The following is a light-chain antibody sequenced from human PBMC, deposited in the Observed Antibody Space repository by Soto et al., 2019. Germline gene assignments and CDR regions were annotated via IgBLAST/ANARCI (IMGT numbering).Light chain of an antibody. CDR1: QNIIFY. Sequence: IQMNQSPSSLSASVGDRVTITCRASQNIIFYLNWYQQEPGKAPKLLIYAASNLQSGVPSRFSGSGAGSDFTLKISRVEAEDVGVYYCMQGSFWPWTFGQGTKVDIK. J-gene: IGKJ1*01. V-gene: IGKV1-39*01. CDR3: MQGSFWPWT. CDR2: AAS.